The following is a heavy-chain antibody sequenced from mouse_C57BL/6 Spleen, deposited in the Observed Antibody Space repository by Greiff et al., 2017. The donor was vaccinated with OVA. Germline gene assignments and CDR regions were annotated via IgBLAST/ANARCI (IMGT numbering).Heavy chain of an antibody. V-gene: IGHV1-61*01. Sequence: QVQLQQPGAELVRPGSSVKLSCKASGYTFTSYWMDWVKQRPGQGLEWIGNIYPSDSETHYNQKFKDKATLTVDKSSSTAYMQLSSLTSEDSAVYYCARSEIYYGNYNYAMDYWGQGTSVTVSS. D-gene: IGHD2-1*01. CDR3: ARSEIYYGNYNYAMDY. J-gene: IGHJ4*01. CDR2: IYPSDSET. CDR1: GYTFTSYW.